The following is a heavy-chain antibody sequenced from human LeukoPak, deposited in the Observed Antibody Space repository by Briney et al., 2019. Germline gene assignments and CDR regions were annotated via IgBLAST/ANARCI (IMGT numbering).Heavy chain of an antibody. CDR2: ISSGGFT. Sequence: PGGSLRLSCAASGFTVSSDYMGWVRQAPEKGLEWVSLISSGGFTYYADSLKGRFTISRDNSKNTLYLQMNSLRAEDTAVYYCGRVGDGYNDNYWGQGTLVTVSS. CDR1: GFTVSSDY. D-gene: IGHD5-12*01. J-gene: IGHJ4*02. V-gene: IGHV3-66*01. CDR3: GRVGDGYNDNY.